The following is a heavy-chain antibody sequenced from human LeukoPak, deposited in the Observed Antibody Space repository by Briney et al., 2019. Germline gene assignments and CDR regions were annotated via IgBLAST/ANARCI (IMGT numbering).Heavy chain of an antibody. CDR3: AKDNYGSGSNNKYYYGMDG. D-gene: IGHD3-10*01. Sequence: GGSLRLSCAAAGVAFDDYAMHGGRHAPGKGLEWVSGISWNSGSIGYADSVKGRFTISRDNAKNSLYLQMNSLRAEDTALYYCAKDNYGSGSNNKYYYGMDGWGQGTTVTVSS. CDR1: GVAFDDYA. V-gene: IGHV3-9*01. CDR2: ISWNSGSI. J-gene: IGHJ6*02.